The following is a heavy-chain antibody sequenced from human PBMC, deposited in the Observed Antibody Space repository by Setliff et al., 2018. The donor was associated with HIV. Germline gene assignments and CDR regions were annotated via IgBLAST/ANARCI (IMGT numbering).Heavy chain of an antibody. V-gene: IGHV4-34*12. D-gene: IGHD3-16*01. CDR3: ASLRGEFDY. CDR2: IIHSGST. Sequence: KPSETLSLTCTVYGGSFSGYYWSWIRQPPGKGLEWIGEIIHSGSTYYNPSLKSRVTISVDTSKNQFSLKLSSVTAADTAVYYCASLRGEFDYWGQGTLVTVSS. CDR1: GGSFSGYY. J-gene: IGHJ4*02.